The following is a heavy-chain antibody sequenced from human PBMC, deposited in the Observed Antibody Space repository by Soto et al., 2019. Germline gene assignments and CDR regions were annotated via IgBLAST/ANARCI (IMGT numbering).Heavy chain of an antibody. CDR2: IIPIFGTA. CDR1: GGTFSSYA. D-gene: IGHD3-10*01. J-gene: IGHJ6*02. CDR3: ARERGVGELLYYYSYSYGMDV. Sequence: QVQLVQSGAEVKKPGSSVKVSCKASGGTFSSYAISWVRQAPGQGLEWMGGIIPIFGTANYAQKFQGRVTITEDESTSXAXMXXSSMRAEDTAVYYCARERGVGELLYYYSYSYGMDVWGQGTTVTVSS. V-gene: IGHV1-69*12.